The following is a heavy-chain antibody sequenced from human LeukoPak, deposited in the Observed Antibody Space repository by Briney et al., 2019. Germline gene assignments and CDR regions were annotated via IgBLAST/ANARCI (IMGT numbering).Heavy chain of an antibody. Sequence: GGSLRLSCAASGFTFSRYSMNWVRQAPGKGLDWVAFVRDDGSSQKYAATVKGRFTTSRDNSKNTLYLQMNSLRAEDTAVYYCARVVRGGLYYFDYWGQGTLVTVSS. CDR1: GFTFSRYS. V-gene: IGHV3-30*02. D-gene: IGHD3-10*01. CDR3: ARVVRGGLYYFDY. CDR2: VRDDGSSQ. J-gene: IGHJ4*02.